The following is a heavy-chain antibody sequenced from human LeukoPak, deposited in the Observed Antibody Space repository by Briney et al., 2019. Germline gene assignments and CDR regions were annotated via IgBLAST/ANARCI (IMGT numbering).Heavy chain of an antibody. V-gene: IGHV1-2*02. Sequence: ASVKVSCKASGYTFTGYYMHWVRQAPGQGLEWMGWINPNSGGTNYAQKFQGRVTMTRDTSISTAYMELSWLRSDDTAVYYCAREDYYDSSGYSKNKEYFQHWGQGTLVTVSS. CDR3: AREDYYDSSGYSKNKEYFQH. CDR2: INPNSGGT. J-gene: IGHJ1*01. CDR1: GYTFTGYY. D-gene: IGHD3-22*01.